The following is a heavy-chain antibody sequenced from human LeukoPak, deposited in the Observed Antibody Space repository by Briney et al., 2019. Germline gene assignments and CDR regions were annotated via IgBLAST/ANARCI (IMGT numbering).Heavy chain of an antibody. J-gene: IGHJ6*03. CDR3: ARGGNGGRYYYYYMDV. V-gene: IGHV4-59*01. Sequence: SETLSLICTVSGGSISSYYWSWIRQPPGKGLEWIGNIYYSGSTNYNPSLKSRVTISVDTSKNQFSLKLSSVTAADTAVYYCARGGNGGRYYYYYMDVWGKGTTVTVSS. CDR2: IYYSGST. D-gene: IGHD4-23*01. CDR1: GGSISSYY.